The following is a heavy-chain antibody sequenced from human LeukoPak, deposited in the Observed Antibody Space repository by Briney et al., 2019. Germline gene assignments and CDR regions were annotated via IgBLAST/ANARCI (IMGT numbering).Heavy chain of an antibody. CDR3: ARGIPTYYDFWSGYYMVYFDY. CDR1: GFTFSDYW. Sequence: GGSLRLSCGVSGFTFSDYWMNWVRQAPGKGLEWVASIKQDGSEKSYVDSVKGRFTISRDNAKNSLYLQMNSLRAEDTAVYYCARGIPTYYDFWSGYYMVYFDYWGQGTLVTVSS. V-gene: IGHV3-7*01. CDR2: IKQDGSEK. J-gene: IGHJ4*02. D-gene: IGHD3-3*01.